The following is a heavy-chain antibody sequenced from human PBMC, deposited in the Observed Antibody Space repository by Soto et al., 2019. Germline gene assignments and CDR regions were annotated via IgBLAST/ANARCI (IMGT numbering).Heavy chain of an antibody. CDR3: ARRLNTAMVTSPLGL. D-gene: IGHD5-18*01. CDR1: GYTFTSYG. J-gene: IGHJ4*02. CDR2: MNPNSGNT. V-gene: IGHV1-8*02. Sequence: ASVKVSCKASGYTFTSYGISWVRQATGQGLEWMGWMNPNSGNTGYAQKFQGRVTMTRNTSISTAYMELSSLRSEDTAVYYCARRLNTAMVTSPLGLWGQGTLVTVSS.